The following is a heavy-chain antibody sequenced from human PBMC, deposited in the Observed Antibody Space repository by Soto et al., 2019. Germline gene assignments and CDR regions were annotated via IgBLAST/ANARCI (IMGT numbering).Heavy chain of an antibody. Sequence: SETLSLTCTASGDSIRGDYWSWIRQPPGKRLEWIAYISYSGTTNYNPSLKSRVTISVDTSKNQFSLKLSSVTAADTAVYYCARHNYDGSGYYYYYYRTDLWAQGTTVT. CDR2: ISYSGTT. D-gene: IGHD3-22*01. CDR1: GDSIRGDY. J-gene: IGHJ6*02. V-gene: IGHV4-59*08. CDR3: ARHNYDGSGYYYYYYRTDL.